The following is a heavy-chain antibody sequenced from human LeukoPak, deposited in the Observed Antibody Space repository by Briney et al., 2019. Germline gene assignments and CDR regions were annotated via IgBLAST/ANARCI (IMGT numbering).Heavy chain of an antibody. J-gene: IGHJ4*02. Sequence: SQTLSLTCYVSGGSFSSGSFYWSWIRQPSGKRLEWIGRIYSSGSTNYNPSLKSRVTISLDTSKSQFSLKVISVTAADTAVYYCASGGVTVYSYGPDYWGQGTLVAVS. CDR1: GGSFSSGSFY. CDR2: IYSSGST. D-gene: IGHD5-18*01. V-gene: IGHV4-61*02. CDR3: ASGGVTVYSYGPDY.